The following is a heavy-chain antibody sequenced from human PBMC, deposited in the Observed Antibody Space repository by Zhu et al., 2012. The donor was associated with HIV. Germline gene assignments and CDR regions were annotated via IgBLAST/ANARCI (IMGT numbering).Heavy chain of an antibody. CDR2: INHSGSS. CDR1: GGSFSGFY. V-gene: IGHV4-34*01. J-gene: IGHJ4*02. Sequence: QVQLQQWGAGLLKPSETLSLTCAVYGGSFSGFYWSWIRQSPGKGLEWIGEINHSGSSNYSPSLKSRVTISVDTSKNQFSLKLTSVTAADTAVYYCARGGFRYSASGSYSFDYWGQGTLVTV. D-gene: IGHD3-10*01. CDR3: ARGGFRYSASGSYSFDY.